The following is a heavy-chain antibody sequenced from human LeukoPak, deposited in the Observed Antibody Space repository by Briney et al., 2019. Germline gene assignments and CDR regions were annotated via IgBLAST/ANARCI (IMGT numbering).Heavy chain of an antibody. CDR3: ASAVYSGGAPYFDC. CDR1: GGSIRRDGNL. J-gene: IGHJ4*02. D-gene: IGHD2-21*01. Sequence: SETLSLTCAVSGGSIRRDGNLWGWIRQPPGKGLEWIGEINHSGSTNYNPSLKSRVTISVDTSKNQFSLKLSSVTAADTAVYYCASAVYSGGAPYFDCWGQGTLVTVSS. CDR2: INHSGST. V-gene: IGHV4-34*01.